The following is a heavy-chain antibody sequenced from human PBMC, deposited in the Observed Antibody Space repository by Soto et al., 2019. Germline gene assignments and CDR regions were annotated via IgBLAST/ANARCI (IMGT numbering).Heavy chain of an antibody. CDR1: GGSFSGYY. CDR3: ARGDLLMVDY. D-gene: IGHD1-26*01. V-gene: IGHV4-34*01. CDR2: INHSGST. J-gene: IGHJ4*02. Sequence: QALLQQWGAGLLKPSETLSLTCAVYGGSFSGYYWSWIRQPPGKGLEWIGEINHSGSTNYNPSLKSRVTISVDTSKNQFSLKLSSVTAADTAVYYCARGDLLMVDYWGQGNLVTVSS.